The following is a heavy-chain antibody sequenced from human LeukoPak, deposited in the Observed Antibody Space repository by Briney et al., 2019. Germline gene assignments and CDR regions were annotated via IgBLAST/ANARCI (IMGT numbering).Heavy chain of an antibody. Sequence: GKSLKISCKGSGYSFTSYWIGWVRQMPGKGLEWMGIIYPGDSDTRYSPSFQGQVTISADKSISTAYLQWSSLKASDTAMYYCARVPAAARWGYYYYYMDVWGKGTTVTVSS. CDR1: GYSFTSYW. CDR2: IYPGDSDT. J-gene: IGHJ6*03. CDR3: ARVPAAARWGYYYYYMDV. D-gene: IGHD6-13*01. V-gene: IGHV5-51*01.